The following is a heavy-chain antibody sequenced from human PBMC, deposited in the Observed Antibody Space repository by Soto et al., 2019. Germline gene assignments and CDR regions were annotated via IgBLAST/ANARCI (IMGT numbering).Heavy chain of an antibody. J-gene: IGHJ4*02. V-gene: IGHV1-18*04. CDR2: ISAYNGNT. CDR3: ARRGWDGSPDY. CDR1: GYTFTIYY. Sequence: ASVKVSCKASGYTFTIYYMHWVLQAPGQGLEWMGIISAYNGNTNYAQKLQGRVTMTTDTSTSTAYMELRSLRSDDTAVYYCARRGWDGSPDYRGPGTLVTVSS. D-gene: IGHD1-26*01.